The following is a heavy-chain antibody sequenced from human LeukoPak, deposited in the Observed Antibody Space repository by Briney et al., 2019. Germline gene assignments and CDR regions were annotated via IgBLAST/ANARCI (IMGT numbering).Heavy chain of an antibody. V-gene: IGHV3-74*01. Sequence: GGSLRLAGSASGFTFSSYWLHWVRQVPGKGLVWVSRIYSDGSITSYADFVKDRFTISRDNAKNTLYLQTNSLRADDTAVYYCAGVGTDLWNRFDPWGQGTLATVSS. CDR2: IYSDGSIT. J-gene: IGHJ5*02. CDR3: AGVGTDLWNRFDP. D-gene: IGHD3-16*01. CDR1: GFTFSSYW.